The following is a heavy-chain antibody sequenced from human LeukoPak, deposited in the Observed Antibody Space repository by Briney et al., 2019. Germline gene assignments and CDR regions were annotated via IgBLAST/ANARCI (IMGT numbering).Heavy chain of an antibody. Sequence: SETLSLTCTVSGGSLSSSGYYWGWIRQPPGKGLEWIASIYYSGSTYYNPSLKSRVTISVDTSKNQLSLMLSSLTAADTAVYYCARHEYSGSYYGLSWFDPWGQGTLVTVSS. J-gene: IGHJ5*02. CDR3: ARHEYSGSYYGLSWFDP. CDR2: IYYSGST. D-gene: IGHD1-26*01. CDR1: GGSLSSSGYY. V-gene: IGHV4-39*01.